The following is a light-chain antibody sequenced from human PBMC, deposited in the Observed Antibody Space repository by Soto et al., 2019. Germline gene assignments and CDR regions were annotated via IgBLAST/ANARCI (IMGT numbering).Light chain of an antibody. Sequence: QSVLTQPPSVSAAPGQKVTISCSGSNSNIGKNYVCWYQQVPRTAPKLLIYDNNKRPSGIPDRFSGSKSGTSATLGITGLQTGDEADYYCETWDSSLSAVVFGGGTKVTVL. J-gene: IGLJ2*01. CDR3: ETWDSSLSAVV. CDR1: NSNIGKNY. V-gene: IGLV1-51*01. CDR2: DNN.